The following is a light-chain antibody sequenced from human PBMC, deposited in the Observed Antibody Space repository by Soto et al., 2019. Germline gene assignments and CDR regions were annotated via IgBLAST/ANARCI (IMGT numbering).Light chain of an antibody. V-gene: IGKV3-15*01. CDR3: QQYNHWPPGYT. CDR1: RSVSRN. Sequence: ESVLTQSPGTLSLSPGGRSTLSGRSSRSVSRNYLAWYQQKPGQAPRLLIYGASTRATGIPARFSGSGSGTEFTLTISSLQSEDFAVYYCQQYNHWPPGYTFGQGTKVDI. CDR2: GAS. J-gene: IGKJ2*01.